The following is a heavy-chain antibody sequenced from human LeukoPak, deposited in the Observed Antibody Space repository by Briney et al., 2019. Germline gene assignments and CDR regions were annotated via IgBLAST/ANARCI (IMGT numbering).Heavy chain of an antibody. V-gene: IGHV4-34*01. CDR3: ARRRRIVGATPGAFDI. CDR2: INHSGST. J-gene: IGHJ3*02. Sequence: KPSETLSLTCAVYGGSFSGYYWSWIRQPRAKGLEWIGEINHSGSTNYNPSLKSRVTISVDTSKNQFSLKLSSVTAADTAVYYCARRRRIVGATPGAFDIWGQGTMVTVSS. D-gene: IGHD1-26*01. CDR1: GGSFSGYY.